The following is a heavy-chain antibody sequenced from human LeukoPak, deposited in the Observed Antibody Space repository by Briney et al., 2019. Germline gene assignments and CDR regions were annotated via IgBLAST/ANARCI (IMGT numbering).Heavy chain of an antibody. J-gene: IGHJ4*02. D-gene: IGHD3-9*01. CDR1: GYTFTSYY. CDR3: AIRMGILTGYSFDY. Sequence: GASVKVSCKASGYTFTSYYMHWVRQAPGQGLEWMGIINPSGGSTSYAQKFQGRVTMTEDTSTDTAYMELSSLRSEDTAVYYCAIRMGILTGYSFDYWGQGTLVTVSS. CDR2: INPSGGST. V-gene: IGHV1-46*01.